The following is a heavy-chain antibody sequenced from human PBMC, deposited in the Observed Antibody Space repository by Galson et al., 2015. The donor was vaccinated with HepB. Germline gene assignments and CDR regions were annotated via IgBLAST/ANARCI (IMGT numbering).Heavy chain of an antibody. CDR2: IWYDGSNK. CDR1: GFTFSSDG. J-gene: IGHJ3*02. D-gene: IGHD3-22*01. CDR3: ARTGVYYYDSSGYYQPDAFNI. Sequence: SLRLSCAAAGFTFSSDGMHWVRQAPGMGREWGAVIWYDGSNKYLADSVKGRFTISRENSKNTLYLQMNSLRAEDTAVYYCARTGVYYYDSSGYYQPDAFNIWGQGTMVTVSS. V-gene: IGHV3-33*01.